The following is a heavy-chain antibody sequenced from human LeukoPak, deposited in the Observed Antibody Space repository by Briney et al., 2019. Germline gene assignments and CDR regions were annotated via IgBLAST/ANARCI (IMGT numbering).Heavy chain of an antibody. J-gene: IGHJ4*02. D-gene: IGHD2-2*01. CDR1: GGSIGSSNW. CDR2: VYQSGST. V-gene: IGHV4-4*02. CDR3: ATGVPAAHFLDY. Sequence: NPSGTLSLTCAVSGGSIGSSNWWSWVRQPPGKGLEWIGEVYQSGSTNYNPSLKNRVTISVDKSKNQFSLNLSSVTAADTAVYYCATGVPAAHFLDYWGQGTLVTVSS.